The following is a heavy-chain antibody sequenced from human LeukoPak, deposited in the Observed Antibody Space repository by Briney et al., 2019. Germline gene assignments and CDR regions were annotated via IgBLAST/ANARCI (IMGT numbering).Heavy chain of an antibody. J-gene: IGHJ4*02. D-gene: IGHD1-26*01. Sequence: PSETLSLTCTVSGGSLSRYYWSWIRQPPGKGLEWIGYIYSTGRTNSNPSLKSRVTISIDTSRNQFSLSLTSVTAADTAVYYCARHESAVGALFYWGQGTLVTVSS. CDR3: ARHESAVGALFY. CDR1: GGSLSRYY. CDR2: IYSTGRT. V-gene: IGHV4-59*08.